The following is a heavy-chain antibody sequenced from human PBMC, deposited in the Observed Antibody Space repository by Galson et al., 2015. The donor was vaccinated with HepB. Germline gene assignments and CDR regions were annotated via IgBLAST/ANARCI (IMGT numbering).Heavy chain of an antibody. Sequence: SLRLSCAASGFTFSGSAMHWVRQASGKGLEWVGRIRSKANSYATAYAASVKGRFTISRDDSKNTAYLQMNSLKTADTAVYYCARGRLWIQLWFSFGDAFDIWGQGTMVTVSS. J-gene: IGHJ3*02. V-gene: IGHV3-73*01. CDR3: ARGRLWIQLWFSFGDAFDI. D-gene: IGHD5-18*01. CDR1: GFTFSGSA. CDR2: IRSKANSYAT.